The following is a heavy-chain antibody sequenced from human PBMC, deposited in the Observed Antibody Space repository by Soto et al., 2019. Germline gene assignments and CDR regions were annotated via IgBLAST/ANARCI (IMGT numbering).Heavy chain of an antibody. CDR1: GFSFSNYA. CDR2: ISGGGGGT. D-gene: IGHD5-18*01. V-gene: IGHV3-23*01. J-gene: IGHJ4*02. CDR3: VRDCLSCAYGYAEY. Sequence: PGGSLRLSCAASGFSFSNYAMNWVRQAPGKGLEWVSGISGGGGGTYYADSVKGRFIISRDNSKNTVYLQMSSLRAEDTAIYYCVRDCLSCAYGYAEYWGQGILVTVSS.